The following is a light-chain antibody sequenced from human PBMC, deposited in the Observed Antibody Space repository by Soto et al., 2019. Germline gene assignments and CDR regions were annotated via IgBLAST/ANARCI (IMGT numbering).Light chain of an antibody. CDR2: DAS. Sequence: EIVMTQSPATLSVSPGGKATFSRRASQSVSSNLAWYQQKPGQAPKLLIYDASNRATGIPARFSGSGSGTDFTLTISSLEPEEFAVYDGQHRSNWPLTCGGGTKVDIK. CDR1: QSVSSN. V-gene: IGKV3-11*01. J-gene: IGKJ4*01. CDR3: QHRSNWPLT.